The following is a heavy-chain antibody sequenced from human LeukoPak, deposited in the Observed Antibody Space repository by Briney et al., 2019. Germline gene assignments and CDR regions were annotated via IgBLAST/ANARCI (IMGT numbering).Heavy chain of an antibody. Sequence: SETLSLTCTVSGGSISSYYWSWIRQPPGKGLEWIGYIYYSGSTNYNPSLKSRVTISVDTSKNQFSLKLSSVTAADTAVYYCARVILEPLGSNYYGMDVWGQGTTVTVSS. CDR2: IYYSGST. J-gene: IGHJ6*02. CDR3: ARVILEPLGSNYYGMDV. V-gene: IGHV4-59*01. CDR1: GGSISSYY. D-gene: IGHD3-3*01.